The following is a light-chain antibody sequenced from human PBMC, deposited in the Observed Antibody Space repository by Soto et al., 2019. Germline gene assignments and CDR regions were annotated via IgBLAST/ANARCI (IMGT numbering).Light chain of an antibody. CDR1: RFNVASGR. J-gene: IGLJ2*01. CDR3: GSWDGSLSAGL. CDR2: DND. Sequence: QSVLTQPPSVSAPPGQKVTISCAGNRFNVASGRLSWYQQLPGTAPKLLIYDNDKRPSGIPDRFAGSKSGASAILAISGLQTGDEADYYCGSWDGSLSAGLFGGGTKLTVL. V-gene: IGLV1-51*01.